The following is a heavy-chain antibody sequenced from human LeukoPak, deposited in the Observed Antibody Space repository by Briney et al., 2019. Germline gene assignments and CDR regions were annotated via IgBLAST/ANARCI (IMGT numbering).Heavy chain of an antibody. CDR3: ARGTVVTSSWFDP. V-gene: IGHV1-69*02. CDR1: GGTFSSYT. Sequence: SVTVSCKASGGTFSSYTISWVRQAPGQGLEWMGRIIPILGIANYAQKFQGRVTITADKSTSTAYMELSSLRSEDTAVYYCARGTVVTSSWFDPWGQGTLVTVSS. J-gene: IGHJ5*02. D-gene: IGHD4-23*01. CDR2: IIPILGIA.